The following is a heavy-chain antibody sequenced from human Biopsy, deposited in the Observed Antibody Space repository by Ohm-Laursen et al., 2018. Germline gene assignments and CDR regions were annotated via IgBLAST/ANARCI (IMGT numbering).Heavy chain of an antibody. Sequence: SDTLSLTCAVYGESFSDYYWTRIRQPPGKGLEWIGEINQSGSTKYNPSLKRRATLSADSSNSQFSLRLTSVAAADTAIYYCARGSGYFKLDVWGQGTTVTVSS. CDR2: INQSGST. D-gene: IGHD5-12*01. J-gene: IGHJ6*02. CDR1: GESFSDYY. V-gene: IGHV4-34*01. CDR3: ARGSGYFKLDV.